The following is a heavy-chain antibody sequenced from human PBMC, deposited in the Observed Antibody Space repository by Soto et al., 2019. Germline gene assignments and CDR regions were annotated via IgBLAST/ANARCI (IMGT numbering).Heavy chain of an antibody. D-gene: IGHD3-22*01. CDR3: ARFYYDSSGYLPSPYYYYYGMDV. CDR1: GFSFSTYW. J-gene: IGHJ6*02. V-gene: IGHV3-7*01. Sequence: GGSLRLSCAASGFSFSTYWMAWVRQAPGKGLEWVANMNQDGSQKYYVDSVRGRFTISRDNAKNSLYLQMNSLRAEDTAVYYCARFYYDSSGYLPSPYYYYYGMDVWGQGTTVTVSS. CDR2: MNQDGSQK.